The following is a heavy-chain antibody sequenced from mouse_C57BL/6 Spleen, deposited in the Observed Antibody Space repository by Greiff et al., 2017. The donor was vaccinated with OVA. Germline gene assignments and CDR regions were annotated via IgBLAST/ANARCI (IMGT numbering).Heavy chain of an antibody. J-gene: IGHJ3*01. CDR1: GYTFTSYW. Sequence: QVQLKQPGAELVMPGASVKLSCKASGYTFTSYWMHWVKQRPGQGLEWIGEIDPSDSYTNYNQKFKGKSTLTVDKSSSTAYMQLSSLTSEDSAVYYCARDYGYDGFAYWGQGTLVTVSA. D-gene: IGHD2-2*01. V-gene: IGHV1-69*01. CDR3: ARDYGYDGFAY. CDR2: IDPSDSYT.